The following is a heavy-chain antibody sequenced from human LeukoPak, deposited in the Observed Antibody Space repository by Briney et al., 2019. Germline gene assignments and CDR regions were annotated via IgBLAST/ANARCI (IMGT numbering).Heavy chain of an antibody. CDR3: AEVGVGYCSGGTCLNWFDP. CDR2: ISGSGDST. D-gene: IGHD2-15*01. J-gene: IGHJ5*02. CDR1: GFTFSIYA. Sequence: PGGSLRLSCAASGFTFSIYAMTWVRQSPGKGLEWVSSISGSGDSTHYVDSVKGRFTISRDNSKTTLYLQMNSLRVEDTAAYYCAEVGVGYCSGGTCLNWFDPWGQGTLVTVSS. V-gene: IGHV3-23*01.